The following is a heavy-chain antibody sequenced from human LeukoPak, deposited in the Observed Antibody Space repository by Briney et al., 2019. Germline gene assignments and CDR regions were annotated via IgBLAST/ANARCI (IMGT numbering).Heavy chain of an antibody. V-gene: IGHV4-59*08. D-gene: IGHD3-10*01. J-gene: IGHJ4*02. CDR1: GGSISNYY. CDR2: IYHSGST. Sequence: SETLSLTCTFSGGSISNYYWSWIRQPPGKGLERIGYIYHSGSTDYNSSLKSRVTISVDTSKNQFSLKLSSVTAADTAVYYCATLSFGSGTFGYWGQGTLVTVSP. CDR3: ATLSFGSGTFGY.